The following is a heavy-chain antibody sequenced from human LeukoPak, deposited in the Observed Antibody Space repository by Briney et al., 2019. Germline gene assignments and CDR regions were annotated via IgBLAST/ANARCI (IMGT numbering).Heavy chain of an antibody. Sequence: PSETLSLTCTVSGGSISGNYWSWIRQSPGKGLEWLGFIYYTGITSYNPSLKSRVAFSVDPSKNQFSLKLTSVTAADTAVYYCARHGPYSGYTYFDYWGQGTLVTVSS. D-gene: IGHD3-22*01. CDR1: GGSISGNY. CDR2: IYYTGIT. J-gene: IGHJ4*02. V-gene: IGHV4-59*08. CDR3: ARHGPYSGYTYFDY.